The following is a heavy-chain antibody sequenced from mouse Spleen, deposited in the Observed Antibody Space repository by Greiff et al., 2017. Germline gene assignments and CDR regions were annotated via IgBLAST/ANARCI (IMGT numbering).Heavy chain of an antibody. CDR1: GYTFTDYY. V-gene: IGHV1-75*01. Sequence: VMLVESGPELVKPGASVKISCKASGYTFTDYYINWVKQRPGQGLEWIGWIFPGSGSTYYNEKFKGKATLTEDKSSSTAYMLLSSLTSEDSAVYVCARGGVYYYDGSPDYWGQGTTLTGSS. J-gene: IGHJ2*01. CDR3: ARGGVYYYDGSPDY. CDR2: IFPGSGST. D-gene: IGHD1-1*01.